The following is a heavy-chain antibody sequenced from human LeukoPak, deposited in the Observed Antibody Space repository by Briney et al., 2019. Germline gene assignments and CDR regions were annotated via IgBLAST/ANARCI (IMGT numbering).Heavy chain of an antibody. V-gene: IGHV3-21*01. CDR1: GFTFSSYE. J-gene: IGHJ4*02. CDR3: ARDDYGGLDY. D-gene: IGHD4/OR15-4a*01. Sequence: GGSLRLSCAASGFTFSSYEMNWVRQAPGKGLEWVSSISSSSSYIYYVDSVKGRFTISRDNAKNSLYLQMNSLRAEDTAVYYCARDDYGGLDYWGQGTLVTVSS. CDR2: ISSSSSYI.